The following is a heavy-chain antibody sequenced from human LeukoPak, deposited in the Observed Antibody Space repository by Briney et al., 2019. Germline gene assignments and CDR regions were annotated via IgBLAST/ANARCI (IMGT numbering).Heavy chain of an antibody. CDR3: ARDGICVFDSRFLEWLPQNYYYGMDV. V-gene: IGHV3-48*03. CDR2: ISSSGSTI. CDR1: GFTFSSYE. Sequence: GGSLRLSCAASGFTFSSYEMNWVRQAPGKGLEWVSYISSSGSTIYYADSVKGRFTISRDNAKNSLYLQMNSLRAEDTAVYYCARDGICVFDSRFLEWLPQNYYYGMDVWGQGTTVSVSS. J-gene: IGHJ6*02. D-gene: IGHD3-3*01.